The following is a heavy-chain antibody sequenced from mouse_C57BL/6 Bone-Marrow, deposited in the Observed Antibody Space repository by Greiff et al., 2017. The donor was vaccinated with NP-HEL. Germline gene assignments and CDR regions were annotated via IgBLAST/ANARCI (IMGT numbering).Heavy chain of an antibody. CDR2: IWSGGST. CDR3: ASAYGNYLHYYAMDY. V-gene: IGHV2-2*01. CDR1: GFSLTSYG. Sequence: QVQLQQSGPGLVQPSQSLSITCTVSGFSLTSYGVHWVRQSPGQGLEWLGVIWSGGSTDYNAAFISRLSTSKDNSKSHAVFKMNRLQADDTAIYYCASAYGNYLHYYAMDYWGQGTSVTVSA. D-gene: IGHD2-1*01. J-gene: IGHJ4*01.